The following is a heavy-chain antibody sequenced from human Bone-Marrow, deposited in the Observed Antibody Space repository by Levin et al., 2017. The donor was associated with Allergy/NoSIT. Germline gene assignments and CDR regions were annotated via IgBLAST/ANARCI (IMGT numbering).Heavy chain of an antibody. CDR3: ARDAPWGFDTTGGSYWLDP. D-gene: IGHD7-27*01. Sequence: VASVKVSCKASGYTFHNYGITWVRQAPGQGPEWMGWISGYNGTTKYAQNLQGRVTMTTDKSTSTAYMELRSLRSDDTAVYYCARDAPWGFDTTGGSYWLDPWGQGTLVTVSS. J-gene: IGHJ5*02. V-gene: IGHV1-18*01. CDR2: ISGYNGTT. CDR1: GYTFHNYG.